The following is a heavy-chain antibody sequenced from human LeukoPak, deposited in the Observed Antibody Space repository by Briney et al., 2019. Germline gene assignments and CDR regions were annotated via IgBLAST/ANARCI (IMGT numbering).Heavy chain of an antibody. V-gene: IGHV5-51*01. D-gene: IGHD6-25*01. CDR3: ARLLLDASATNYCHYMDV. J-gene: IGHJ6*03. Sequence: GESLKISCKGSGYSFTSYWIAWVRQMPGKGLEWMGIIYPGDSDTRYSPSFQGQVTISADKSTTTTYLQWSSLKASDTAMYYCARLLLDASATNYCHYMDVWGKGTTVTVSS. CDR1: GYSFTSYW. CDR2: IYPGDSDT.